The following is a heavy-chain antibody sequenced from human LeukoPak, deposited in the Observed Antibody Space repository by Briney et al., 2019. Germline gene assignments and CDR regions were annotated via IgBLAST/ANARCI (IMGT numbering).Heavy chain of an antibody. CDR2: ISGRDSNT. V-gene: IGHV3-23*01. J-gene: IGHJ4*02. CDR1: GFTFSSYG. D-gene: IGHD4-23*01. Sequence: PGRSLRLSRAASGFTFSSYGMHWVRQAPGKGLEWVSAISGRDSNTYYADSVQGRFTISRDNSKNTLFLQMNSLRAEDTAVYYCAKRSDYGVNGNYFDYWGQGTPVTVSS. CDR3: AKRSDYGVNGNYFDY.